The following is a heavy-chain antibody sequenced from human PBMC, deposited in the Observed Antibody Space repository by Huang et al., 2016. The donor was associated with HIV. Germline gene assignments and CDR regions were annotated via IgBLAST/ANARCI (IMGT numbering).Heavy chain of an antibody. CDR3: AKGGSAAAVLDF. Sequence: QVQLVESGGGVVQPRRSLRISCAASGFTFSSYGMHWVRQAPGKGVEGVAVIAYDGKTKDSADSVKGRFSISRDNSKTTVYLQLNSLRVEDTAVYYCAKGGSAAAVLDFWGQGTLVTVSS. CDR1: GFTFSSYG. D-gene: IGHD6-13*01. V-gene: IGHV3-30*18. J-gene: IGHJ4*02. CDR2: IAYDGKTK.